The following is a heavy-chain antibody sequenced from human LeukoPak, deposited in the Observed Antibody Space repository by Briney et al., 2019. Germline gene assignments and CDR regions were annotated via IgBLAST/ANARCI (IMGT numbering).Heavy chain of an antibody. D-gene: IGHD3-22*01. CDR1: RGSMNSYY. J-gene: IGHJ4*02. Sequence: SETLSLTCTVSRGSMNSYYWGWIRQPPGKGLEWIGYIYYSGSTNYNPSLKSRVTISVDTFKNPFSLKLSSVTALPSAVSDCARGCDSSGYYDAPFDYWGQGTLVTVSS. V-gene: IGHV4-59*12. CDR3: ARGCDSSGYYDAPFDY. CDR2: IYYSGST.